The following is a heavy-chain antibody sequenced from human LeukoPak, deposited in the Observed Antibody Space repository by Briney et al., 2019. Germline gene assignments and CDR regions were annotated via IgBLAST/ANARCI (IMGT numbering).Heavy chain of an antibody. J-gene: IGHJ4*02. CDR2: IYYSGSA. Sequence: SSETLSLTCTVSGGSISNYYWSWIRQPPGKGLEWIGYIYYSGSANYNTSPKSRVTISVDTSNNQFSLNLSSVTAADTAIYYCSRRTYYHDSSGYYFDYWGQGTLVTVSS. V-gene: IGHV4-59*01. CDR3: SRRTYYHDSSGYYFDY. CDR1: GGSISNYY. D-gene: IGHD3-22*01.